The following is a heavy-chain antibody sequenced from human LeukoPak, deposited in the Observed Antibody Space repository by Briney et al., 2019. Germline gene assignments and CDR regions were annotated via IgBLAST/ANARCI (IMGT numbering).Heavy chain of an antibody. V-gene: IGHV1-18*01. CDR2: ISAYNGNT. J-gene: IGHJ4*02. Sequence: ASVNVSCKASGYTFTSYGISWVRQAPGQGLEWVGWISAYNGNTNYAQKLQGRVTMTTDTSTSTAYMELRSLRSDDTAVYYCARGDRLWQYFDYWGQGTLVTVSS. CDR1: GYTFTSYG. CDR3: ARGDRLWQYFDY. D-gene: IGHD5-18*01.